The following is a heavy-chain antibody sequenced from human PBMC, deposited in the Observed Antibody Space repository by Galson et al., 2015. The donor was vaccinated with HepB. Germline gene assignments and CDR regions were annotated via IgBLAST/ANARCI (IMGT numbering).Heavy chain of an antibody. D-gene: IGHD2-15*01. CDR1: GGTFSSYA. V-gene: IGHV1-69*13. CDR2: IIPIFGTA. CDR3: ARGVAASVWHPFPYYYYGMDV. Sequence: SVKVSCKASGGTFSSYAISWVRQAPGQGLEWMGGIIPIFGTANYAQKFQGRVTITADESTSTAYMELSSLRSEDTAVYYCARGVAASVWHPFPYYYYGMDVWGQGTTVTVSS. J-gene: IGHJ6*02.